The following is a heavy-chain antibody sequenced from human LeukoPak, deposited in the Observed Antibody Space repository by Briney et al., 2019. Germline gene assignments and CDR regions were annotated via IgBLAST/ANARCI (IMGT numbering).Heavy chain of an antibody. CDR1: GGSISSGGYY. V-gene: IGHV4-31*03. CDR2: IYYSGST. D-gene: IGHD6-13*01. J-gene: IGHJ5*02. Sequence: PPQTLSLTCTVSGGSISSGGYYWSWIRQHPGKGLEWIGYIYYSGSTYYNPSLKSRVTISVDTSKNQFSLKLSSVTAADTAVYYCARKQQLVPFWFDPWGQGTLVTVSS. CDR3: ARKQQLVPFWFDP.